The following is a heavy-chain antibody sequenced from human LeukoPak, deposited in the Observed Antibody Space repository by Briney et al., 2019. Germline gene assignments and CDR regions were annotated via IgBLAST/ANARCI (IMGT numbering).Heavy chain of an antibody. V-gene: IGHV4-39*07. Sequence: PSETLSLTCTVSGGSISSYYWGWIRQPPGKGLEWIGSIYYSGSTYYNPSLKSRVTISVDTSKNQFSLKLSSVTAADTAVYYCARDSRSPGAFDIWGQGTMVTVSS. CDR1: GGSISSYY. J-gene: IGHJ3*02. D-gene: IGHD2/OR15-2a*01. CDR3: ARDSRSPGAFDI. CDR2: IYYSGST.